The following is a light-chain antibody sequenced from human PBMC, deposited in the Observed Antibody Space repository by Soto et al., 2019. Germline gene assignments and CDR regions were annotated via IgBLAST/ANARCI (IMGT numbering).Light chain of an antibody. CDR2: DAS. Sequence: DIQMTQSPSTLSASVGDRVTITCRASQSISSRLAWYQQKPGEAPKVLIYDASSLESGVPSRFSGSGSGTEFTLTISSQQPDDFATYNCQQYNTYSAFGGGTKVAIK. CDR3: QQYNTYSA. CDR1: QSISSR. V-gene: IGKV1-5*01. J-gene: IGKJ4*01.